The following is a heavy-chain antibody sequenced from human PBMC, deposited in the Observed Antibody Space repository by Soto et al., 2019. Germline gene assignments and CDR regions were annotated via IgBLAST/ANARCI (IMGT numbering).Heavy chain of an antibody. CDR1: GFTFSSYS. V-gene: IGHV3-21*01. Sequence: GGSLRLSCAASGFTFSSYSMNWVRQAPGEGLEWVSSISSSSSYIYYADSVKGRFTISRDNAKNSLYLQMNSLRDEDTAVYYCARDIVLVPAAILPRYYYGMDVWGQGTTVTVSS. CDR2: ISSSSSYI. D-gene: IGHD2-2*01. CDR3: ARDIVLVPAAILPRYYYGMDV. J-gene: IGHJ6*02.